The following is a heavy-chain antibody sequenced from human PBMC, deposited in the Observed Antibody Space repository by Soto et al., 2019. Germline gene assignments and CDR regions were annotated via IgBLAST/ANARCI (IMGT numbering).Heavy chain of an antibody. V-gene: IGHV3-23*01. CDR2: FSGTGGYT. Sequence: GGSLRLSCAASGFTLSSYALSWVRQAPGKGLEWVSTFSGTGGYTYYADSVKGRFTISRDDSKNTLFLHMNSLRAADTAVYYCARGQRALITYGPFDPWGQGTLVTVSS. J-gene: IGHJ5*02. D-gene: IGHD4-17*01. CDR3: ARGQRALITYGPFDP. CDR1: GFTLSSYA.